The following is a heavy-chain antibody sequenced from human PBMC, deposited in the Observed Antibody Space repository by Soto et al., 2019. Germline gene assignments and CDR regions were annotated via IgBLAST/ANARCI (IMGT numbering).Heavy chain of an antibody. V-gene: IGHV3-21*01. D-gene: IGHD3-22*01. CDR3: AREVTMIVGMDV. Sequence: GGALRLSCAASGFTFISYSMNWVLQAPGKGLEWVSSISSSSSYIYYADSVKGRFTISRDNAKNSLYLQMNSLRAEDTAVYYCAREVTMIVGMDVWGQGTTVTVSS. J-gene: IGHJ6*02. CDR1: GFTFISYS. CDR2: ISSSSSYI.